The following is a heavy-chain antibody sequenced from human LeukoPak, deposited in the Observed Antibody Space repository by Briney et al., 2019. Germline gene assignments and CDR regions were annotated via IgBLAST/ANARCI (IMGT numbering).Heavy chain of an antibody. Sequence: SETLSLTCTVSGGSISSYYWSWIRQPAGKGLEWIGRIYTSGSTNYNPSLKSRVTMSVDTSKNQFSLKLSSVTAADTAVYSCARDGVGVAARLPFYWGQGTLVTVSS. CDR2: IYTSGST. CDR1: GGSISSYY. D-gene: IGHD6-6*01. CDR3: ARDGVGVAARLPFY. V-gene: IGHV4-4*07. J-gene: IGHJ4*02.